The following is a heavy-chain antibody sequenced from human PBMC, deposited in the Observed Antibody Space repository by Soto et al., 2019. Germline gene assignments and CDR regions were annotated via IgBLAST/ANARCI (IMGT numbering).Heavy chain of an antibody. V-gene: IGHV3-30*03. D-gene: IGHD5-18*01. CDR1: GFTFSSYD. CDR3: ATISTRIGDTAMVPY. CDR2: ISYDGSNK. Sequence: QVQLVESGGGVVQPGRSLRLSCAASGFTFSSYDMHWVRQAPGKGLEWVAVISYDGSNKYYVDSVKGRFTISRDNSKNTLYLKMNSLRAEDTAVYYCATISTRIGDTAMVPYWGQGTLVTVSS. J-gene: IGHJ4*02.